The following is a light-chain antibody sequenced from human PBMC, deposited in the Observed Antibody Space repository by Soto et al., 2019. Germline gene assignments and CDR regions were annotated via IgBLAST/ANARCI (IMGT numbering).Light chain of an antibody. CDR3: QHYAGSPPVFT. V-gene: IGKV3-20*01. Sequence: DIVLTQSPGTLSLSPGDRATLSCRTSRFVSNYYVAWYQQRPGQAPRLLIYAASSRATDIPDRFSGSGSGTDFTLTISRLEPEDFAVYYCQHYAGSPPVFTFGPGTKVEI. CDR2: AAS. J-gene: IGKJ3*01. CDR1: RFVSNYY.